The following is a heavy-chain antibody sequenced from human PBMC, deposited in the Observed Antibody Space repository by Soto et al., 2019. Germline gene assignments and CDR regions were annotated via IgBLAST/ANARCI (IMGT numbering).Heavy chain of an antibody. Sequence: DVQLVESGGGLIQPGGSLRLSCSGSGFTFSSFLMHWVRQAPGKGLEYVAGISDSGGSTYYADSVQGRFTISRDSSTLYLQMSGLRPEDTALYYCARESEDLTSNFDYWGQGTLVTVSS. CDR2: ISDSGGST. V-gene: IGHV3-64D*06. CDR1: GFTFSSFL. CDR3: ARESEDLTSNFDY. J-gene: IGHJ4*02.